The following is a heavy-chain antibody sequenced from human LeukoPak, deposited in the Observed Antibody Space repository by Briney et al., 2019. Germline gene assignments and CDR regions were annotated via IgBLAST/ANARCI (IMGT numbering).Heavy chain of an antibody. CDR2: INHSGST. CDR3: ARGSGFYTGNRGIDY. Sequence: SETLSLTCAVYGGSFSGYYWSWIRQPPGKGLEWIGEINHSGSTNYNASLKRRVTTSVDTSKNQFPLKLGSVSGADTAVYYFARGSGFYTGNRGIDYWGQGTLVTVSS. CDR1: GGSFSGYY. D-gene: IGHD3-10*01. V-gene: IGHV4-34*01. J-gene: IGHJ4*02.